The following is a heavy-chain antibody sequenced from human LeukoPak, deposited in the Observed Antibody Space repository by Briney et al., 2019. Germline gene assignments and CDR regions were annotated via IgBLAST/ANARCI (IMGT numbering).Heavy chain of an antibody. V-gene: IGHV3-7*04. J-gene: IGHJ4*02. Sequence: GRSLRLSCAASGFTFSSYAMHWVRQAPGKGLEWMANIKQDGSKKSYVDSVKGRFTISRDNAKNSLYLQMNSLRAEDTAIYYCTRVGYIDEGIDYWGQGTLVTVSS. CDR3: TRVGYIDEGIDY. CDR2: IKQDGSKK. D-gene: IGHD5-24*01. CDR1: GFTFSSYA.